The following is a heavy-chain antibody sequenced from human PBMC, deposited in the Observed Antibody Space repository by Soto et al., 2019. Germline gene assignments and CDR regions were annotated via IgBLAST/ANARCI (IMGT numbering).Heavy chain of an antibody. Sequence: ASVKVSCKASGYTFSSYGISWVRQAPGQGLEWMGWISAYNGNTNYAQKLQGRVTMTTDTSTSTAYMEMKSLRSDDTALYYCARVSGNFWSGYYNLDYWGQGALVTVSS. CDR2: ISAYNGNT. CDR3: ARVSGNFWSGYYNLDY. J-gene: IGHJ4*02. V-gene: IGHV1-18*01. CDR1: GYTFSSYG. D-gene: IGHD3-3*01.